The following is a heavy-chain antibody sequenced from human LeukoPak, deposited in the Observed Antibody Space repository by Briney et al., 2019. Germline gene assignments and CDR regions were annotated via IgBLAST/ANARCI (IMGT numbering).Heavy chain of an antibody. CDR2: ISGSGGST. CDR3: ARDGTVLTGYYFDY. V-gene: IGHV3-23*01. D-gene: IGHD3-9*01. Sequence: PGGTLRLSCAASGFTFSSYGMSWVRQAPGKGLEWVSAISGSGGSTYYADSVKGRFTISRDNSKNTLYLQMNSLRAEDTAVYYCARDGTVLTGYYFDYWGQGTLVTVSS. CDR1: GFTFSSYG. J-gene: IGHJ4*02.